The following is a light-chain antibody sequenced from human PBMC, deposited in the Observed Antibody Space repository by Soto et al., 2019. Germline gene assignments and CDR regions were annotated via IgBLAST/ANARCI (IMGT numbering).Light chain of an antibody. Sequence: DIQMTQSPSTLSGSVGDRVTITCRASQTISSWLAWYQQKPGKAPKLLVYKASTLKSGVPSRFSGSGSGTEFTLTISRLQPDDFATYYCQQYNRYSRTFGQGTKVDIK. V-gene: IGKV1-5*03. CDR3: QQYNRYSRT. CDR2: KAS. CDR1: QTISSW. J-gene: IGKJ1*01.